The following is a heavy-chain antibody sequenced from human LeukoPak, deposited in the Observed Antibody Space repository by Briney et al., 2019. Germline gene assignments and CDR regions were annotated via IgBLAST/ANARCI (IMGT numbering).Heavy chain of an antibody. CDR1: GFTFSSYA. CDR2: ISGSGGST. V-gene: IGHV3-23*01. D-gene: IGHD1-26*01. CDR3: AKDKWELSRGIDY. J-gene: IGHJ4*02. Sequence: GGSLRLSCAASGFTFSSYAMSWVRQAPGKGLEWVSAISGSGGSTYYADSVKGRFTISRDNSKDTLYLQMNSLRAEDTALYYCAKDKWELSRGIDYWGQGTLVTVSS.